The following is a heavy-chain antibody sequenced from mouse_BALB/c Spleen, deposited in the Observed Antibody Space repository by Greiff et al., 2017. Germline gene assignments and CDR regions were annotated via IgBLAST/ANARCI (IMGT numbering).Heavy chain of an antibody. CDR3: ARDGYLNAMDY. CDR2: INPSNGRT. D-gene: IGHD2-3*01. V-gene: IGHV1S81*02. Sequence: VKQRPGQGLEWIGEINPSNGRTNYNKKFKSKATLTVDKSSSTAYMQLSSLTSEDSAVYYCARDGYLNAMDYWGQGTSVTVSS. J-gene: IGHJ4*01.